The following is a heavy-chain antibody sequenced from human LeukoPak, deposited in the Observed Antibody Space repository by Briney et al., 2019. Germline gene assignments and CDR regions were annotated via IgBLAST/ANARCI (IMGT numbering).Heavy chain of an antibody. CDR1: GFTFSSYA. Sequence: PGGSLRLSCAASGFTFSSYAMSWVRQAPGRGLEWVSAISGSGGSTYYADSVKGRFTISRDNSKNTLYLQRNSLRAEDTAVYYCATSRGLWLWASWGQGTLVTVSS. CDR2: ISGSGGST. J-gene: IGHJ4*02. CDR3: ATSRGLWLWAS. V-gene: IGHV3-23*01. D-gene: IGHD3-10*01.